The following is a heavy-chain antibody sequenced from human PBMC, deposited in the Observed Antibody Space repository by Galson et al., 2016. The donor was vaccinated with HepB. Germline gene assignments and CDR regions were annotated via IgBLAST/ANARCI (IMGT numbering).Heavy chain of an antibody. CDR1: GFTFDDYG. CDR2: ISWHRGHI. V-gene: IGHV3-9*01. CDR3: AKERTALTIDAFDF. J-gene: IGHJ3*01. Sequence: SLRLSCAASGFTFDDYGMHWVRQAPGKGLEWVAGISWHRGHIYPADAVRGRFTINSDNAKTSMFLQMHSLRPEDTALDFCAKERTALTIDAFDFWGQGTMVTVSS. D-gene: IGHD2-21*02.